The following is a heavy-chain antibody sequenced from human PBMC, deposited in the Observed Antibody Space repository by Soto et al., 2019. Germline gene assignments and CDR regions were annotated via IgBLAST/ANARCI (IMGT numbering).Heavy chain of an antibody. CDR3: ARRNIWSGYYVFDY. D-gene: IGHD3-3*01. CDR2: IYYSGST. CDR1: GGSISSSSYY. J-gene: IGHJ4*02. V-gene: IGHV4-39*07. Sequence: SETLSLTCTVAGGSISSSSYYWGWIRQPPGKGLEWIGSIYYSGSTYYNPSLKSRVTISVDTSKNQFSLKLSSVTAADTAVYYCARRNIWSGYYVFDYWGQGTLVTVSS.